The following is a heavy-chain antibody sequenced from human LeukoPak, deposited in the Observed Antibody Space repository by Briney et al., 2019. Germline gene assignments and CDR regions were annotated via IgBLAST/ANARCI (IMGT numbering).Heavy chain of an antibody. CDR2: MNPNSGNT. Sequence: ASVKVSRKASGYTFTSYDINWVRQATGQGLEWMGWMNPNSGNTGYAQKFQGRVTMTRNTSISTAYMELSSLRSEDTAVYYCARAMVRGVIITRYYYMDVWGKGTTVTVSS. CDR1: GYTFTSYD. V-gene: IGHV1-8*01. D-gene: IGHD3-10*01. J-gene: IGHJ6*03. CDR3: ARAMVRGVIITRYYYMDV.